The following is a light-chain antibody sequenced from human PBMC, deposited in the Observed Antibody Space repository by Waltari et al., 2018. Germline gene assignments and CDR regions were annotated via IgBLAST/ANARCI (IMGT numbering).Light chain of an antibody. CDR2: DAS. CDR1: QSIRSY. CDR3: QQSYSTPLT. V-gene: IGKV1-39*01. J-gene: IGKJ4*01. Sequence: DIQMTQSPSSLSASVGDRVPITCRASQSIRSYLNCDQQKPGKAPKLLIYDASSLQSGVPSRFSGSGSGTDFTLTISRLQAEDFATYFCQQSYSTPLTFGGGAKVEIK.